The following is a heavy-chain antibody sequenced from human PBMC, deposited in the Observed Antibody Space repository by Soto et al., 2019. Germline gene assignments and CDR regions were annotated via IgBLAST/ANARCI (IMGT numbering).Heavy chain of an antibody. Sequence: GGSLRLSCAASGVTFSDYYMNWIRQAPGKGLEWVSDIIDSGSSTYYADSVKGRFTISRDNSKSTLYLQMNSLRAEDTALYYCAKGRSYYYYYGVDVWGQGTTVTVSS. CDR1: GVTFSDYY. CDR2: IIDSGSST. J-gene: IGHJ6*02. CDR3: AKGRSYYYYYGVDV. V-gene: IGHV3-23*01.